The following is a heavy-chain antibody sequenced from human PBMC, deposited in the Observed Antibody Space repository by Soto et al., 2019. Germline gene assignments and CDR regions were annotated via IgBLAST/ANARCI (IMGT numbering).Heavy chain of an antibody. D-gene: IGHD3-10*01. J-gene: IGHJ4*02. Sequence: GGSLRLSCAGSGFTLSDHYIDWVRQAPGKGLEWVGRSRDKAQGYSTAYAASVKGRFTTSRDESKNSVYLQMNSLKTEDTALYYCAREINHGSGLAQADYWGQGTLVTVSS. CDR1: GFTLSDHY. CDR3: AREINHGSGLAQADY. CDR2: SRDKAQGYST. V-gene: IGHV3-72*01.